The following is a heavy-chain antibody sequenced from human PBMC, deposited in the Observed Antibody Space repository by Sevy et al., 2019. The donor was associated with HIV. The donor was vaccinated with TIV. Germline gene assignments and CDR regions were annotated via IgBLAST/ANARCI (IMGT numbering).Heavy chain of an antibody. Sequence: GGSLRLSCAASGFSLDSYWMSWVRQTPGKGLEWVANIKQDGSVTYYVDSVKGRFTISRENARNLVYLQLNSLRVEDTALYYCVRAVAAHDSLWGQGTLVTVSS. J-gene: IGHJ4*02. D-gene: IGHD6-13*01. CDR2: IKQDGSVT. CDR3: VRAVAAHDSL. CDR1: GFSLDSYW. V-gene: IGHV3-7*01.